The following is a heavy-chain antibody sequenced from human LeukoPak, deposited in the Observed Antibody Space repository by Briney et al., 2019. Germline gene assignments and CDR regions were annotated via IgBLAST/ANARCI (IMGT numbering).Heavy chain of an antibody. D-gene: IGHD2-15*01. V-gene: IGHV3-20*04. CDR3: ARDRSGYSDY. CDR1: GFTFDDYG. CDR2: INWNGGST. J-gene: IGHJ4*02. Sequence: GGSLILSXAASGFTFDDYGMSWVCQAPGKGLEWVSGINWNGGSTGYADSVKGRFTISRDNAKNSLYLQMNSLRAEDTALYYCARDRSGYSDYWGQGTLVTVSS.